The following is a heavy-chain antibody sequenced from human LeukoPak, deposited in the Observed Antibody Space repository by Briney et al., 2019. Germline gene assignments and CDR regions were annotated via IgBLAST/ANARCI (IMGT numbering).Heavy chain of an antibody. CDR2: ISGSGGST. V-gene: IGHV3-23*01. J-gene: IGHJ6*03. CDR1: ESTFSSYA. CDR3: AIDKYNFWSGSNYYYMDV. D-gene: IGHD3-3*01. Sequence: PGGSLRLSRAASESTFSSYAMSWVRQAPGKGLEWVSAISGSGGSTYYADSVKGRFTISRDNSKNTLYLQMNSLRAEDTAVYYCAIDKYNFWSGSNYYYMDVWGKGTTVTVSS.